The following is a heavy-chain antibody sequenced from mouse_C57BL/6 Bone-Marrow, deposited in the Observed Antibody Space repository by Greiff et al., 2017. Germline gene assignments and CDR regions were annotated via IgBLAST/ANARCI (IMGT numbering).Heavy chain of an antibody. J-gene: IGHJ2*01. V-gene: IGHV1-64*01. CDR3: ARRRIITTVVATDY. CDR2: IHPNSGST. Sequence: VQLQQSGAELAKPGASVKLSCKASGYTFTSYWMHWVKQRPGQGLEWIGMIHPNSGSTNYNEKFKSKATLTVDKSSSTAYMQLSSLTSEDSAVYYCARRRIITTVVATDYWGQGTTLTVSS. D-gene: IGHD1-1*01. CDR1: GYTFTSYW.